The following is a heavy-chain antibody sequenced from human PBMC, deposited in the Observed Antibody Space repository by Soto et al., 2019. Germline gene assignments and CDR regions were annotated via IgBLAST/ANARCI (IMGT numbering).Heavy chain of an antibody. CDR1: GDSVSSNSAA. J-gene: IGHJ6*02. V-gene: IGHV6-1*01. CDR2: TYYRSRWYN. Sequence: SQTLSLTCAISGDSVSSNSAAWNWIRQSPSRGLEWLGRTYYRSRWYNDYAVSVKSRITINPDTSKNQFSLQLNSVTPEDTAVYYCARDGYSSSWYGIYYYYYGMDVWGQGTTVTVSS. D-gene: IGHD6-13*01. CDR3: ARDGYSSSWYGIYYYYYGMDV.